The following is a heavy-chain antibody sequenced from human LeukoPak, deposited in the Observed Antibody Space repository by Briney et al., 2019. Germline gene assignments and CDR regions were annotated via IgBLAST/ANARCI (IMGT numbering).Heavy chain of an antibody. CDR2: ISWNSGSI. CDR1: GFTFDDYA. D-gene: IGHD4-11*01. V-gene: IGHV3-9*01. CDR3: AKDMAPAISNYVVGYYYYGMDV. J-gene: IGHJ6*02. Sequence: PGGSLRLSCAASGFTFDDYAMHWVRQAPGKGLEWVSGISWNSGSIGYADSVKGRFTISRDNAKNSLYLQMNSLRAEDTALYYCAKDMAPAISNYVVGYYYYGMDVWGQGTTVTVSS.